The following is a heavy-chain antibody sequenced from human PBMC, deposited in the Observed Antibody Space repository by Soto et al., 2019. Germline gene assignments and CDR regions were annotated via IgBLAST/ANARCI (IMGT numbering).Heavy chain of an antibody. CDR1: GFTFSNAW. D-gene: IGHD6-19*01. CDR2: IKSKTDGGTT. J-gene: IGHJ4*02. V-gene: IGHV3-15*01. Sequence: EVQLVESGGGLVKPGGSLRLSCAASGFTFSNAWMSWVRQAPGKGLEWVGRIKSKTDGGTTDYAAPVKGRFTISRDDSKNTLYLQMNSLKTEDTAVYYCTTDLAVAATAFDYWGQGTLVTVSS. CDR3: TTDLAVAATAFDY.